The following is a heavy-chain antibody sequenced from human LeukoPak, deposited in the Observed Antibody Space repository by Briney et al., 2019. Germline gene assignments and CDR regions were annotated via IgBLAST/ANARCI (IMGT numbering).Heavy chain of an antibody. CDR1: GYTFTGYY. Sequence: ASVKVSCKASGYTFTGYYMHWVRQAPGQGLEWMGWINPNSGGTNYAQKFHGRVTMTRDTSISTAYMDLTRLKSDVTAVYYCARAAAGTANWFDPWGQGTLVTVSS. V-gene: IGHV1-2*02. CDR2: INPNSGGT. D-gene: IGHD6-13*01. J-gene: IGHJ5*02. CDR3: ARAAAGTANWFDP.